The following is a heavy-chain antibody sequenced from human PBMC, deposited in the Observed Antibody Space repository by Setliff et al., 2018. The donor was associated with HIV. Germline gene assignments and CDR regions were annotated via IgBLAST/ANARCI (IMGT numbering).Heavy chain of an antibody. CDR2: INPSGGST. CDR3: ARGSSALNMREFYDFWSATRDAWDY. Sequence: ASVKVSCKASGYTFTNYYMHWVRQAPGQGLEWMGIINPSGGSTSYQQIFQGRVTMTRDTSTSTVYMELSSLRSEETAVYYCARGSSALNMREFYDFWSATRDAWDYWGQGTLVTVSS. D-gene: IGHD3-3*01. CDR1: GYTFTNYY. V-gene: IGHV1-46*01. J-gene: IGHJ4*02.